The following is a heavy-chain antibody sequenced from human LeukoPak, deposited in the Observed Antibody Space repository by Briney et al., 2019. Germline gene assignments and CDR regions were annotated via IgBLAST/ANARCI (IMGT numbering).Heavy chain of an antibody. CDR2: IYTSGST. CDR1: GGSISSYY. Sequence: SETLSLTCTVSGGSISSYYWSWIRQPAGKGLEWIGRIYTSGSTNYNPSLKSRVTMSVDTSKNQSSLKLSSVTAADTAVYYCARDQGSSWPYYYYYGMDVWGQGTTVTVSS. D-gene: IGHD6-13*01. V-gene: IGHV4-4*07. J-gene: IGHJ6*02. CDR3: ARDQGSSWPYYYYYGMDV.